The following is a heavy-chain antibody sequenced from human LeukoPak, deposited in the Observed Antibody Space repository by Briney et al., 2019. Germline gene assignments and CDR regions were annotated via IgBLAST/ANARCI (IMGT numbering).Heavy chain of an antibody. CDR3: ASARRDYYYGMDV. D-gene: IGHD6-6*01. CDR1: GGSISSSSYY. V-gene: IGHV4-39*07. CDR2: INHSGSP. Sequence: SETLSLTCTVSGGSISSSSYYWGWIRQPPGKGLEWIGEINHSGSPNYNPSLKSRVTISVDTSKNQFSLKLSSVTAADTAVYYCASARRDYYYGMDVWGQGTTVTVSS. J-gene: IGHJ6*02.